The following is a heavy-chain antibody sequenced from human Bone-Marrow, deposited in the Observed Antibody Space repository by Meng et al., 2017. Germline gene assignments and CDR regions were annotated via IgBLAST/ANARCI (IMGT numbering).Heavy chain of an antibody. CDR3: AREASPEYYFDY. J-gene: IGHJ4*02. CDR1: GGSFSDYY. CDR2: INHSGST. V-gene: IGHV4-34*01. Sequence: QVRLQQWGAGLLKPSETLSLTCVVSGGSFSDYYWSWIRQPPGKGLEWIGEINHSGSTNYNPSLESRATISVDTSKNQFSLKLSSVTAADTAVYYCAREASPEYYFDYWGQGTLVTVSS. D-gene: IGHD1-14*01.